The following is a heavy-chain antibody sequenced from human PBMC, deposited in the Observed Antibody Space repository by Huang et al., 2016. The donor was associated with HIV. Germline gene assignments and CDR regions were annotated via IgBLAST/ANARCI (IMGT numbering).Heavy chain of an antibody. CDR1: GYTFTGYY. CDR3: AREVVSATGYYYYGMDV. V-gene: IGHV1-2*02. D-gene: IGHD2-15*01. CDR2: INPKSGGT. Sequence: QVQLVQSGAEVKKPGASVKVSCKASGYTFTGYYMHWVRQGPGQGLGWMGWINPKSGGTNDAQELQGRGTMTRDTSISTAYMELSRLRSDDTAVYYCAREVVSATGYYYYGMDVWGQGTTVTVSS. J-gene: IGHJ6*02.